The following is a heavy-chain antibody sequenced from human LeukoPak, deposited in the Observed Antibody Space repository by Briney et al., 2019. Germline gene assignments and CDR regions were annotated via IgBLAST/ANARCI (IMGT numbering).Heavy chain of an antibody. D-gene: IGHD1-26*01. CDR2: IDPSDSYT. V-gene: IGHV5-10-1*01. CDR3: ARRIVGASWSDIDY. CDR1: GYSFTSYW. Sequence: GESLKISCKGSGYSFTSYWISWVRQMPGKGLEWMGRIDPSDSYTNYSPSSQGHATISADKSLSTAYLQWSSLKATDTAMYYCARRIVGASWSDIDYWGQGTLVTVSS. J-gene: IGHJ4*02.